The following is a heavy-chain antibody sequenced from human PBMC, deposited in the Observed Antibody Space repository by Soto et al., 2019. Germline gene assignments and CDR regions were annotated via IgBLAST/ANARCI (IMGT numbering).Heavy chain of an antibody. J-gene: IGHJ6*02. CDR2: INSDGSST. CDR3: ARGLRYRPGMDV. Sequence: QPGVSLRLSCAASGFTFSSYWMHWVRQAPGKGLVWVSRINSDGSSTSYADSVKGRFTISRDTAKNTLYLQMNSLRAEDTAVYYCARGLRYRPGMDVWGQGTTVTVSS. CDR1: GFTFSSYW. V-gene: IGHV3-74*01. D-gene: IGHD3-16*01.